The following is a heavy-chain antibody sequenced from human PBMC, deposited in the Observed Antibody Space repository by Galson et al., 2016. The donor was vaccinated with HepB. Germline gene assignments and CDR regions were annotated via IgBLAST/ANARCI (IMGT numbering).Heavy chain of an antibody. CDR1: GFTFDDYA. D-gene: IGHD2-2*01. Sequence: SLRLSCAASGFTFDDYAMHWVRQAPGKGLEWVSGISWNRGRIGYADSVKGRFTISRDNSENTLFWEMNSLRAEDTAVYYCARDYTTRAFDYWGQGTLVTVSS. J-gene: IGHJ4*02. CDR3: ARDYTTRAFDY. CDR2: ISWNRGRI. V-gene: IGHV3-9*01.